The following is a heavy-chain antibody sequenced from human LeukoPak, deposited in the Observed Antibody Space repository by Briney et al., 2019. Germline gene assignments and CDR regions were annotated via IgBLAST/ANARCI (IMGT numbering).Heavy chain of an antibody. CDR2: ISGSGGST. CDR1: GFTFSSYA. J-gene: IGHJ4*02. D-gene: IGHD3-22*01. V-gene: IGHV3-23*01. Sequence: GGSLRLSCAASGFTFSSYAMSWVRQAPGKGLEWVSAISGSGGSTYYADSVKGRFTISRDNSKNTLYLQMNSLRAEDTAVYYCARSTLAYYYDSSGYYLGVYWGQGTLVTVSS. CDR3: ARSTLAYYYDSSGYYLGVY.